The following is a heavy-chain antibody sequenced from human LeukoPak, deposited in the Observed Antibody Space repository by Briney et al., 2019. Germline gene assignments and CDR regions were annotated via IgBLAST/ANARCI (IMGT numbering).Heavy chain of an antibody. CDR1: GGSFSGYY. J-gene: IGHJ6*03. CDR2: INHSGST. D-gene: IGHD1-26*01. CDR3: ARLGVAAPSGYYYYYMDV. V-gene: IGHV4-34*01. Sequence: SETLSLTCAVYGGSFSGYYWSWIRQPPGKGLEWIGEINHSGSTNYNPSLKSRVTISVDTSKNQFSLKLSSVTAADTAVYYCARLGVAAPSGYYYYYMDVWGKGTTVTVSS.